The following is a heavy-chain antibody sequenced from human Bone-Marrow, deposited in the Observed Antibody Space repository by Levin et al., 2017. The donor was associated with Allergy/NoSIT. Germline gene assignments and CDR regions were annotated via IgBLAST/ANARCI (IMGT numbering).Heavy chain of an antibody. Sequence: ASVKVSCKASGYTLTSYYMHWVRQAPGQGLEWMGVINPGGGNTSYAQKFQGRVIMTRDTSANTVYMELSSLRSKDTAMYYCTRDAGHIVVVPGAISHNWFDPWGQGTLVTVSS. CDR1: GYTLTSYY. V-gene: IGHV1-46*01. J-gene: IGHJ5*02. CDR2: INPGGGNT. CDR3: TRDAGHIVVVPGAISHNWFDP. D-gene: IGHD2-15*01.